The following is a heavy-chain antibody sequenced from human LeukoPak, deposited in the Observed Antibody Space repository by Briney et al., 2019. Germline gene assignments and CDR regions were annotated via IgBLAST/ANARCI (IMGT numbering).Heavy chain of an antibody. CDR3: ASYDVVVPAAMGD. Sequence: GGSLRLSCAASGFTFSSYSMNWVRQAPGKGLEWVSYISSSSSTIYYADSVKGRFTISRDNAKNSLYLQMNSLRAEDTAVYYCASYDVVVPAAMGDWGQGTLVTVSS. CDR1: GFTFSSYS. J-gene: IGHJ4*02. D-gene: IGHD2-2*01. CDR2: ISSSSSTI. V-gene: IGHV3-48*04.